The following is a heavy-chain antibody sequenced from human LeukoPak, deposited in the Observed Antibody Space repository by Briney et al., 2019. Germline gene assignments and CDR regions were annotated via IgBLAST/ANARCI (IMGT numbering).Heavy chain of an antibody. CDR1: GESLNYYY. CDR3: ASGAWAARLNS. V-gene: IGHV4-34*12. D-gene: IGHD4-23*01. CDR2: IFDGKTI. Sequence: KPSDTLSLTCAVYGESLNYYYWSWIRQSPGKGLEWIGDIFDGKTINYDPSLKSRVTISAATSSQQFSLNLKSVTAADTAVYFCASGAWAARLNSWAQGALVIVSS. J-gene: IGHJ4*02.